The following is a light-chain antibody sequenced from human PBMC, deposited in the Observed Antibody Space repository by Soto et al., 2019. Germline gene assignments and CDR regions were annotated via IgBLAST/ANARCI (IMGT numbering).Light chain of an antibody. CDR2: EDK. CDR1: ALPQKY. Sequence: SYELTQPPSVSVSPGQTARITCSGDALPQKYAYWYQQKSGQAPVLVIYEDKKRPSVIPERFSGSSSGTMATLTISGAQVEDEADFYCYSTDSSGNLYVFGTGTKLTVL. CDR3: YSTDSSGNLYV. J-gene: IGLJ1*01. V-gene: IGLV3-10*01.